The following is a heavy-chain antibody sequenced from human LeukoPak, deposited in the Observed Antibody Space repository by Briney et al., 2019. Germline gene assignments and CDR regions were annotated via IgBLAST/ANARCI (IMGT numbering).Heavy chain of an antibody. V-gene: IGHV3-48*03. CDR2: INSRASTI. CDR1: GFTFNSYE. CDR3: ARDSAFDY. Sequence: GGSLRLSCAASGFTFNSYEMNWVRQARGKGLEWVAYINSRASTIYYADSVKGRLTISRDNAKNSLYLQMNSLRGEDTAVYYCARDSAFDYWGQGTLVTVSS. D-gene: IGHD6-25*01. J-gene: IGHJ4*02.